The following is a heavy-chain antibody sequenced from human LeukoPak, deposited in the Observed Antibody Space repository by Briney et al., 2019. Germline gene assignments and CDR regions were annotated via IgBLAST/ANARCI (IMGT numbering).Heavy chain of an antibody. V-gene: IGHV4-59*08. J-gene: IGHJ6*03. CDR3: ARVSGYDFDYYYYYMDV. D-gene: IGHD5-12*01. Sequence: SETLSLTCTVSGGSISSYYWSWIRQPPGKRLEWIGRIYSGGGTKYNPSLESRVAISLDASKNQFSLKLSSVTAADTAVYYCARVSGYDFDYYYYYMDVWGKGTTVTVSS. CDR2: IYSGGGT. CDR1: GGSISSYY.